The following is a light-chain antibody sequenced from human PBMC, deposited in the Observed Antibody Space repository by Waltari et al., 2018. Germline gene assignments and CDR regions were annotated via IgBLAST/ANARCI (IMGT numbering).Light chain of an antibody. CDR2: EVS. Sequence: QSALTQPASVSGSPGQSITISCTGTSSDVGGYNYVSWYQQHPGKAPKRMIYEVSNRPSGVSNRFSGSKAGNTASLTISGLQAEDEADYYCSSYTSSSTPGFGGGTKLTVL. CDR3: SSYTSSSTPG. CDR1: SSDVGGYNY. J-gene: IGLJ2*01. V-gene: IGLV2-14*01.